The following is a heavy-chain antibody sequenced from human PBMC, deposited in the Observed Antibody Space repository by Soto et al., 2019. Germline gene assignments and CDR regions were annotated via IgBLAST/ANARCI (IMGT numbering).Heavy chain of an antibody. D-gene: IGHD6-13*01. J-gene: IGHJ4*02. Sequence: AQVVQSGAEVRKPGSSVKLSCKASDGTFNSYAIAWVRQSPGQGLEWMGGIIPYYNTLNYAQKFQDRVTITADDSTNTVYMELSSLRSDDTAVYFCAGGASRWYPYVVEYWAQGTLVTVSS. CDR3: AGGASRWYPYVVEY. CDR2: IIPYYNTL. V-gene: IGHV1-69*01. CDR1: DGTFNSYA.